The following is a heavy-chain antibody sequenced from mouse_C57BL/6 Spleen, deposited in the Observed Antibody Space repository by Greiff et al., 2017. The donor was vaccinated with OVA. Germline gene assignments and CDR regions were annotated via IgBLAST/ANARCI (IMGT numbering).Heavy chain of an antibody. D-gene: IGHD1-1*01. Sequence: QVQLQQSGAELVKPGASVKMSCKASGYTFTSYWITWVKQRPGQGLEWIGDIYPGSGSTNYNEKFKSKATLTVDTSSSTAYMQLSSLTSEDSAVYYCSRVTTVVATDYWGQGTLVTVSA. CDR3: SRVTTVVATDY. J-gene: IGHJ3*01. V-gene: IGHV1-55*01. CDR1: GYTFTSYW. CDR2: IYPGSGST.